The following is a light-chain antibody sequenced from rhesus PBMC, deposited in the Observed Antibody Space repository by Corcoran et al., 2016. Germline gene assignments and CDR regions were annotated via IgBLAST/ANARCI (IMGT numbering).Light chain of an antibody. CDR1: QGISTY. J-gene: IGKJ4*01. CDR2: YAN. Sequence: DIQMSQSPSSLSASVGDRVTITCRASQGISTYLNWYQQKPGKAPKLLIYYANRLGSGVPSRFSGRGSGTECTLTISSLQPEDFATYYCQQGNSNPLTFGGGTKVELK. V-gene: IGKV1-32*02. CDR3: QQGNSNPLT.